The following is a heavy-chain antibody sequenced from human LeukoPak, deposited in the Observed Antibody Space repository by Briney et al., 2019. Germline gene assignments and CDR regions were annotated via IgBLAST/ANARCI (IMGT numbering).Heavy chain of an antibody. CDR2: ISDSGDYT. Sequence: PGGSLSLSCAPSGFTVCSSAMSWVRQAPGKGMEWVSVISDSGDYTQFADSVKGRFTISRDNSKSTLYLQLDSLRAEDTAVYHCAKHGVTSLFYFDFWGRGTLVTVSS. V-gene: IGHV3-23*01. CDR1: GFTVCSSA. J-gene: IGHJ2*01. CDR3: AKHGVTSLFYFDF. D-gene: IGHD2-21*02.